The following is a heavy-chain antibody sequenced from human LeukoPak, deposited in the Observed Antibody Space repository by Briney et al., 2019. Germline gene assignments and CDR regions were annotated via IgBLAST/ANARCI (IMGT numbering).Heavy chain of an antibody. CDR1: GGSISSSSYY. J-gene: IGHJ4*02. Sequence: SETLSLTCTVSGGSISSSSYYWGWIRQPLGKGLEWIGSIYYSGSTYYNPSLKSRVTISVDTSKNQFSLKLSSVTAADTAVYYCARHLLYSSGWNFDYWGQGTLVTVSS. CDR3: ARHLLYSSGWNFDY. V-gene: IGHV4-39*01. CDR2: IYYSGST. D-gene: IGHD6-19*01.